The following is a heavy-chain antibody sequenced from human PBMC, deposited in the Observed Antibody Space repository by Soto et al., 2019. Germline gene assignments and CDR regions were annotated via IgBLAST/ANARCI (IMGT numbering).Heavy chain of an antibody. CDR2: IIPISGTA. V-gene: IGHV1-69*13. J-gene: IGHJ6*02. CDR3: ARSQGSSTSLEIYYYYYYGMDC. D-gene: IGHD2-2*01. CDR1: GGTFSSYA. Sequence: SVKVSCKASGGTFSSYAISWVRQAPGQGLEWMGGIIPISGTANYAQKFQGRVTITADESTSTAYMELSSLRSEDTAVYYCARSQGSSTSLEIYYYYYYGMDCWGQGTTVTVSS.